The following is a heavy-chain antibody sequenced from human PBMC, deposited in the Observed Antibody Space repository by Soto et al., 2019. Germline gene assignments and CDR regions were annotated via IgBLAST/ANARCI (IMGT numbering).Heavy chain of an antibody. CDR2: INAGNGNT. D-gene: IGHD6-19*01. CDR1: GYTFTGYA. J-gene: IGHJ4*02. CDR3: AKDTKPTGWSLFAH. V-gene: IGHV1-3*01. Sequence: ASVKVSCKASGYTFTGYAIHWVRQAPGQRLECMGWINAGNGNTKYSQKFQGRVTITRDTSASTAYMELSSLTSEDTAIYYCAKDTKPTGWSLFAHWGQGTLVPVSS.